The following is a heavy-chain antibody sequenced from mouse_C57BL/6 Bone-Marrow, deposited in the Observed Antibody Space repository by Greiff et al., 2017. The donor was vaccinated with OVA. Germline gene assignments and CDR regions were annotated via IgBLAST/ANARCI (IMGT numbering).Heavy chain of an antibody. Sequence: QVQLQQPGAELVKPGASVKLSCKASGYTFTSYGITWVKQRPGQGLEWIGDIYPGSGSTNYNEKFKGKATLTVDTSSSTAYMQLSSLTSEESSVYYCTDSSGYFDYWGQGTTLTGSS. CDR1: GYTFTSYG. CDR2: IYPGSGST. J-gene: IGHJ2*01. CDR3: TDSSGYFDY. D-gene: IGHD3-2*02. V-gene: IGHV1-55*01.